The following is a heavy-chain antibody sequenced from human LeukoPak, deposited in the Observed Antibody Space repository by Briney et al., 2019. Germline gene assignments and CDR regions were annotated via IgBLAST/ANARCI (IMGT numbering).Heavy chain of an antibody. CDR1: GFTVSSNY. V-gene: IGHV3-66*01. CDR3: ARDQPATPKHDYGDYEDYYYGMDV. CDR2: IYSGGST. D-gene: IGHD4-17*01. J-gene: IGHJ6*02. Sequence: PGGSLRLSRAASGFTVSSNYMSWVRQAPGKGLEWVSVIYSGGSTYYADSVKGRFTISRDNSKNTLYLQMNSLRAEDTAVYYCARDQPATPKHDYGDYEDYYYGMDVWGQGTTVTVSS.